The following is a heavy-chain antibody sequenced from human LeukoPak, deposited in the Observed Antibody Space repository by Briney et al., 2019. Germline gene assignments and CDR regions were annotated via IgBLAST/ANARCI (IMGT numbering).Heavy chain of an antibody. D-gene: IGHD1-26*01. CDR3: AKDHLVGATSPTDFDC. Sequence: GGSLRLSCAASGFTFSSYAMSWVRQAPGKGLEWVSAISGSGGSTYYADSVKGRFTISRDNSKNTLYLQMNSLRAEDTAVYYCAKDHLVGATSPTDFDCWGQGTLVTVSS. V-gene: IGHV3-23*01. CDR1: GFTFSSYA. J-gene: IGHJ4*02. CDR2: ISGSGGST.